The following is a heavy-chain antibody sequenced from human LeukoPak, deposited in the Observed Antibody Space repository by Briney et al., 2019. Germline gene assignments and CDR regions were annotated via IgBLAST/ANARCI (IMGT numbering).Heavy chain of an antibody. CDR2: VDPEDGET. CDR1: GYTFTEYY. Sequence: ASVKVSCKVSGYTFTEYYMQWVQQAPGKGIEWMGLVDPEDGETIYAEKFQGRVTITADTSTDPAYMELSSLRSEDPAVYYCATQPGGRVAAAVHDGYWGQGTLVTVSS. J-gene: IGHJ4*02. D-gene: IGHD6-13*01. V-gene: IGHV1-69-2*01. CDR3: ATQPGGRVAAAVHDGY.